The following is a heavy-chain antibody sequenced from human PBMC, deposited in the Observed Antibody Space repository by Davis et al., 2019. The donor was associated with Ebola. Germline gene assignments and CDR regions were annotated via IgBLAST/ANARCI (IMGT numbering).Heavy chain of an antibody. CDR2: FDPEDGET. CDR1: GYTLTELS. Sequence: ASVKVSCKVSGYTLTELSMHWVRQAPGKGLEWMGGFDPEDGETIYAQKFQGRVTMTEDTSTDTAYMELSSLRSEDTAVYYCATGLLWLRRGWFDPWGQGTLVTVSS. V-gene: IGHV1-24*01. D-gene: IGHD3-10*01. CDR3: ATGLLWLRRGWFDP. J-gene: IGHJ5*02.